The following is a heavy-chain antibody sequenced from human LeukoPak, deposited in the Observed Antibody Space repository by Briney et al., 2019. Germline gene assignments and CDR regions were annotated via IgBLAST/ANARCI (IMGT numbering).Heavy chain of an antibody. D-gene: IGHD2-21*01. J-gene: IGHJ6*02. CDR3: ARVLPSGIGRGYYYYGMDV. CDR2: IYYSGST. V-gene: IGHV4-39*07. CDR1: GGSISSSSYY. Sequence: SETLSLTCTVSGGSISSSSYYWGWIRQPPGKGLEGIGSIYYSGSTYYNPSLKSRVTISVDTSKNQFSLKLSSVTAADTAVYYCARVLPSGIGRGYYYYGMDVWGQGTTVTVSS.